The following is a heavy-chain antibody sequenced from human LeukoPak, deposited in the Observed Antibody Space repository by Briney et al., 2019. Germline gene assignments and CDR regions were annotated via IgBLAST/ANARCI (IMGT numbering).Heavy chain of an antibody. CDR3: ARMASQGYFDY. V-gene: IGHV2-70*17. CDR2: IDWDEDK. CDR1: GFSLSTSGMC. J-gene: IGHJ4*02. Sequence: SGPTLVNPTQTLTLTCIFSGFSLSTSGMCASWIRQPPGKALEWLARIDWDEDKFYSTSLKTRLTISKDTSKNQAVLTMTNMDPVDTATYYCARMASQGYFDYWGQGTLVTVSS.